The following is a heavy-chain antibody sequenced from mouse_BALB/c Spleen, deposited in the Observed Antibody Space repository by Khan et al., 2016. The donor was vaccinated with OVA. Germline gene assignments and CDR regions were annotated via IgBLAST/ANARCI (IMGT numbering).Heavy chain of an antibody. Sequence: QIQLVQSGPELKKPGETVKISCKASGYTFTNYGMNWVKQAPGKGLKWMGWINTYTGEPTYAADFKGRFAFSLETSASTAYLQINNLKNEDTATYFGARPPYFSYVMVYWGQGTSVTVSS. CDR1: GYTFTNYG. CDR2: INTYTGEP. J-gene: IGHJ4*01. D-gene: IGHD2-10*01. V-gene: IGHV9-3-1*01. CDR3: ARPPYFSYVMVY.